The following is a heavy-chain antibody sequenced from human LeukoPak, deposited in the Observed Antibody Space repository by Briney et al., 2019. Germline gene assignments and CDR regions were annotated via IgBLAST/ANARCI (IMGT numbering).Heavy chain of an antibody. CDR2: ISYDGSNK. J-gene: IGHJ1*01. CDR1: GFTFSSYA. D-gene: IGHD6-19*01. V-gene: IGHV3-30*18. CDR3: AKDGSSGWSISFAEYFQH. Sequence: GGSLRLSCAASGFTFSSYAMSWVRQAPGKGLEWVAVISYDGSNKYYADSVKGRFTISRDNSKNTLYLQMNSLRAEDTAVYYCAKDGSSGWSISFAEYFQHWGQGTLVTVSS.